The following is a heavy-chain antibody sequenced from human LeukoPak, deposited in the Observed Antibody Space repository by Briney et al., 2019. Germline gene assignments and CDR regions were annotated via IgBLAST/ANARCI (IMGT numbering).Heavy chain of an antibody. J-gene: IGHJ6*03. D-gene: IGHD3-22*01. CDR1: GGTFSSYE. V-gene: IGHV1-2*02. CDR2: INPNSGGT. CDR3: ASSANYYDSSGYYYSLYYYYYMDV. Sequence: ASVKVSCKASGGTFSSYEISWVRQAPGQGLEWMGWINPNSGGTNYAQKFQGRVTMTRDTSISTAYMELSRLRSDDTAVYYCASSANYYDSSGYYYSLYYYYYMDVWGKGTTVTISS.